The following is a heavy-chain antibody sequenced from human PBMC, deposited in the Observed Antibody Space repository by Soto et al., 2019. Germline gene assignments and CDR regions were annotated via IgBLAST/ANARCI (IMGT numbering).Heavy chain of an antibody. D-gene: IGHD3-22*01. V-gene: IGHV1-46*01. Sequence: ASVKVSCKASGYTFTSYYMHWVRQAPGQGLEWMGIINPSGGSTSYAQKFQGRVTMTRDTSTSTVYMELSSLRSEDTAVYYCARSPYYYDSSGYYPLWGQGTLVTAPQ. CDR1: GYTFTSYY. J-gene: IGHJ4*02. CDR2: INPSGGST. CDR3: ARSPYYYDSSGYYPL.